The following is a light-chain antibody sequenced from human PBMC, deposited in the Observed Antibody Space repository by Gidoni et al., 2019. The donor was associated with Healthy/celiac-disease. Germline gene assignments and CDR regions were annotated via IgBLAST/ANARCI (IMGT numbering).Light chain of an antibody. Sequence: DIVMTPSPDSLAVSLGERATINCKSSQSVLYSSNNKNYLAWYQQKPGQPPKLLIYWASTRESGVPDRFSGSGSGTDFPLTISSLQAEDVAVYYCQQYYSTPWTFXQXTKVEIK. J-gene: IGKJ1*01. CDR1: QSVLYSSNNKNY. V-gene: IGKV4-1*01. CDR2: WAS. CDR3: QQYYSTPWT.